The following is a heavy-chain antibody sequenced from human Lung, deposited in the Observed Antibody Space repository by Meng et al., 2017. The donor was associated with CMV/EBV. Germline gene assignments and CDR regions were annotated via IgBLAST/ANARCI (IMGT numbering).Heavy chain of an antibody. CDR1: GGSLSGYY. J-gene: IGHJ4*02. V-gene: IGHV4-34*01. Sequence: SETLSLTXGLYGGSLSGYYWSWIRQTPGKGLEWIGEIRHSGDTTNYNPSLKSRVTISIDTSTKQFSLKLSAVSAADTAVYYCARQYSSAYYSDYWGQGTLVTVSS. D-gene: IGHD6-6*01. CDR2: IRHSGDTT. CDR3: ARQYSSAYYSDY.